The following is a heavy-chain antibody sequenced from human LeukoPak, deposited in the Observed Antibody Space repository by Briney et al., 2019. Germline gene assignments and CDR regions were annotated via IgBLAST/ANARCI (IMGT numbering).Heavy chain of an antibody. J-gene: IGHJ3*02. CDR2: IYYSGST. Sequence: SETLSLTCTVSGGSISSYYWSWIRQPPGKGLEWIGYIYYSGSTNYNPSLKSRVTISVDTSKNQFSLKLSSVTAADTAVYYCAGDRGSSSWYRTDAFDIWGQGTMVTVSS. CDR3: AGDRGSSSWYRTDAFDI. D-gene: IGHD6-13*01. CDR1: GGSISSYY. V-gene: IGHV4-59*01.